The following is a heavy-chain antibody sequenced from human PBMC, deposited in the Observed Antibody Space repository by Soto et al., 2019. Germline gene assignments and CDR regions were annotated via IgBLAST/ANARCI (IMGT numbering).Heavy chain of an antibody. J-gene: IGHJ6*02. V-gene: IGHV6-1*01. CDR3: ARDQIVVPTGDYYYGMDV. CDR1: GDSVSSNSAA. D-gene: IGHD3-22*01. CDR2: TYYRSKWYN. Sequence: SQTLSLTCAISGDSVSSNSAAWNWIRQSPSRGLEWLGRTYYRSKWYNDYAVSVKSRITINPDTSKNQFSLQLNSVTPEDTAVYYCARDQIVVPTGDYYYGMDVWGQGTTVTVSS.